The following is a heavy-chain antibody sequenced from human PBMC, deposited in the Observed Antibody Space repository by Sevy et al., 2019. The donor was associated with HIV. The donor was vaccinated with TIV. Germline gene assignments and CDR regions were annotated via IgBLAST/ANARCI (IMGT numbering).Heavy chain of an antibody. Sequence: ASLKVSCKGSGYTFTGYYMHWVRQAPGQGLEWMGRINPNSGGKNYAQKFQGRVTMTRDTSISTAYMELSRLRSDDTAVYYCARLESTFYSGYDHWGQGTLVTVSS. J-gene: IGHJ5*02. CDR2: INPNSGGK. CDR1: GYTFTGYY. D-gene: IGHD5-12*01. CDR3: ARLESTFYSGYDH. V-gene: IGHV1-2*06.